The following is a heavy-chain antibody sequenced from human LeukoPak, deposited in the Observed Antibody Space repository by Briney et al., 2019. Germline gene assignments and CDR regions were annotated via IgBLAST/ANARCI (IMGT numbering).Heavy chain of an antibody. J-gene: IGHJ5*02. CDR1: GFTFSSYW. V-gene: IGHV3-74*01. CDR3: ARDRHQYVDWFDP. CDR2: INSDGSST. D-gene: IGHD2-8*01. Sequence: GGSLRLFCAASGFTFSSYWMHWVRQAPGKGLVWVSRINSDGSSTSYADSVKGRFTISRDNAKNTLYLQMNSLRAEDTAVYYCARDRHQYVDWFDPWGQGTLVTVSS.